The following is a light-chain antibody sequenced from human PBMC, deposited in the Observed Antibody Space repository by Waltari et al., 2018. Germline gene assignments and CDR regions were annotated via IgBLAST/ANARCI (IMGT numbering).Light chain of an antibody. V-gene: IGKV2-40*01. CDR1: QTLLHSNGNTY. CDR3: VQAIAFPRT. Sequence: DIVMTQTPLSLPITPGEPASISCRSSQTLLHSNGNTYLHWYLQKPGQSPQLLIYGGSNRDSGVPDRFSGSGSGTDFTLKISKVEAEDVGVYYCVQAIAFPRTFGQGTKVEIK. J-gene: IGKJ1*01. CDR2: GGS.